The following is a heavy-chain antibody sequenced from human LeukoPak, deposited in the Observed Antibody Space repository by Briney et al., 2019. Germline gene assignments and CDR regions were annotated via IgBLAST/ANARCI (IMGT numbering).Heavy chain of an antibody. CDR1: GYTFTSYG. CDR3: ARDPFKLRYFDWHTPLGDY. CDR2: ISAYNGNT. D-gene: IGHD3-9*01. V-gene: IGHV1-18*01. J-gene: IGHJ4*02. Sequence: GASVKVSCKASGYTFTSYGISWVRQAPGQGLEWMGWISAYNGNTNYAQKLQGRVTMTTDTSTSTAYMELRSLRSDDTAVYYCARDPFKLRYFDWHTPLGDYWGQGTLVTVSS.